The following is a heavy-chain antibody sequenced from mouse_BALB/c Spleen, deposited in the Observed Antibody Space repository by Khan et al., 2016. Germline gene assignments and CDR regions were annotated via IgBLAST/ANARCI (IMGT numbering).Heavy chain of an antibody. J-gene: IGHJ2*01. CDR3: ARYYDYDGAYYFDY. D-gene: IGHD2-4*01. V-gene: IGHV1-7*01. Sequence: QVQLQQPGAELAKPGASVKMSCKASGYTFTSYWMHWVKQRPGQGLEWIGYINPSTGYTEYNQKFKDKATLTADKSSSTAYMQLSSLTSEDSVVYYCARYYDYDGAYYFDYWGQGTTLTVSS. CDR2: INPSTGYT. CDR1: GYTFTSYW.